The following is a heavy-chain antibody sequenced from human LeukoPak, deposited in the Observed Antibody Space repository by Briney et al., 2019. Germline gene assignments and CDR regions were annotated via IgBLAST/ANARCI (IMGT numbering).Heavy chain of an antibody. CDR2: ISGSGATT. J-gene: IGHJ5*02. CDR3: AKASVTSGGSCYQSLGS. D-gene: IGHD2-15*01. V-gene: IGHV3-23*01. CDR1: GFTFSSYA. Sequence: GGSLRPSCAASGFTFSSYAMSWVRQAPGKGLEWASTISGSGATTYFADSVKGRFTFSRDNSKSTLVLQMNSLRAEDTAVYYCAKASVTSGGSCYQSLGSWGQGILVTVSS.